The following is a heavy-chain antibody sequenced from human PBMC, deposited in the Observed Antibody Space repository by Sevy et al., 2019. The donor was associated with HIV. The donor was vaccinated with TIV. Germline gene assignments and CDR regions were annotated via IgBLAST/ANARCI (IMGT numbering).Heavy chain of an antibody. D-gene: IGHD2-2*01. CDR3: ARVVPLPYYYYGMDV. V-gene: IGHV3-48*04. CDR2: ISSSTI. J-gene: IGHJ6*02. Sequence: GGSLRLSCAASGFTFNIFSINWVRQAPGKGLEWVSYISSSTIYYADSVKGRFTISRDNAKNSLYLQMNSLRAEDTAVYYCARVVPLPYYYYGMDVWGQGTTVTVSS. CDR1: GFTFNIFS.